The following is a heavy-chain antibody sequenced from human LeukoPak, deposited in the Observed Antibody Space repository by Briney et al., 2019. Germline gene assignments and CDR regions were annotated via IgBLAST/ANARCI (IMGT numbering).Heavy chain of an antibody. Sequence: GGSLRLSCAASGFTFSSYSMNWVRQAPGKGLEWVSSISSSSSYIYYADSVKGRFTISRDNAKNSLYLQMNSLRAEDTAVYYCARDWGRGSSRYYDSSGYSLRTIGYWGQGTLVTVPS. D-gene: IGHD3-22*01. V-gene: IGHV3-21*01. J-gene: IGHJ4*02. CDR3: ARDWGRGSSRYYDSSGYSLRTIGY. CDR1: GFTFSSYS. CDR2: ISSSSSYI.